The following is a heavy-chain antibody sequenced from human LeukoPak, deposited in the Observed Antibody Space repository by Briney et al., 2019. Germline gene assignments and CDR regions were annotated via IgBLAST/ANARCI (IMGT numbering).Heavy chain of an antibody. CDR3: ARFSRLAGEFDY. D-gene: IGHD2/OR15-2a*01. CDR1: GFTFSSYA. Sequence: GGSLRLSCPASGFTFSSYAMHWVRKAPGKGLEWVPVISYDGSNKYYADSVKGRFTISRDNSKNTLYLQMNSLRAEDTAVYYCARFSRLAGEFDYWGQGTLCTVSS. CDR2: ISYDGSNK. J-gene: IGHJ4*02. V-gene: IGHV3-30-3*01.